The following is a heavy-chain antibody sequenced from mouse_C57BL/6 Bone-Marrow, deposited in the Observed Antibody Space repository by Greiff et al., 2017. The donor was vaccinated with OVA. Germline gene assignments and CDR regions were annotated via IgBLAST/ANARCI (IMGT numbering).Heavy chain of an antibody. D-gene: IGHD4-1*01. CDR2: IDPNSGGT. CDR1: GYTFTSYW. J-gene: IGHJ4*01. V-gene: IGHV1-72*01. CDR3: ARKLGDYAMDY. Sequence: QVQLKQPGAELVKPGASVKLSCKASGYTFTSYWMHWVKQRPGRGLEWIGRIDPNSGGTKYNEKFKSKATLTVDKPSSTAYMQLSSLTSEDAAVYYCARKLGDYAMDYWGQGTSVTVSS.